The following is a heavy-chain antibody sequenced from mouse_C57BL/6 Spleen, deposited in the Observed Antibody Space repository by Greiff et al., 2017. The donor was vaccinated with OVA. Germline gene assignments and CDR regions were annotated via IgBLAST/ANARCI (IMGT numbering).Heavy chain of an antibody. V-gene: IGHV2-2*01. Sequence: QVQLKESGPGLVQPSQSLSITCTVSGFSLTSYGVHWVRQSPGKGLEWLGVIWSGGSTDYNAAFISRLSISKDNSKSQVFFKMNSLQADDTAIYYCARVDDYDEGPWFAYWGQGTLVTVSA. D-gene: IGHD2-4*01. J-gene: IGHJ3*01. CDR3: ARVDDYDEGPWFAY. CDR1: GFSLTSYG. CDR2: IWSGGST.